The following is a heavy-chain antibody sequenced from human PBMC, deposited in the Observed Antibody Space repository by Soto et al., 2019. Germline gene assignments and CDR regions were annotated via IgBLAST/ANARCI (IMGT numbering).Heavy chain of an antibody. CDR3: AKSVVVVAATTPPWFDP. V-gene: IGHV3-30-3*02. CDR1: GFTFSSYA. Sequence: PGGSLRLSCAASGFTFSSYAMHWVRQAPGKGLEWVAVISYDGSNKYYADSVKGRFTISRDNSKNTLYLQMNSLRAEDTAVYYCAKSVVVVAATTPPWFDPWGQGTLVTVSS. J-gene: IGHJ5*02. CDR2: ISYDGSNK. D-gene: IGHD2-15*01.